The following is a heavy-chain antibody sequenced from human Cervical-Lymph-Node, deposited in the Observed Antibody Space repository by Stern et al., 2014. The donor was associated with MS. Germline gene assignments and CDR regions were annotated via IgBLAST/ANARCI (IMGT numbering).Heavy chain of an antibody. Sequence: VQLVQSGGGLVKPGGALRLSCAVSGFTFSSYSMNWVRQAPGKGLEWVSFITSSSSYIYYADSVKGRFTISRDNAKNSLYLQMNSLRAEDTAVYYCARDETGVEDYFDYWGQGTLVTVSS. CDR3: ARDETGVEDYFDY. V-gene: IGHV3-21*01. CDR2: ITSSSSYI. CDR1: GFTFSSYS. D-gene: IGHD7-27*01. J-gene: IGHJ4*02.